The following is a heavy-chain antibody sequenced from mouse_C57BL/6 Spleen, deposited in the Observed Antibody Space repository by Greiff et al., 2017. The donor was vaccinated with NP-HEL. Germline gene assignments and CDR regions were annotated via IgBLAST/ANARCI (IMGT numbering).Heavy chain of an antibody. D-gene: IGHD1-1*01. CDR2: IWGVGST. J-gene: IGHJ3*01. V-gene: IGHV2-6*01. CDR3: AGSYGSSYRFAY. Sequence: VQLQESGPGLVAPSQSLSITCTVSGFSLTSYGVDWVRQSPGKGLEWLGVIWGVGSTNYNSALKSRLSISKDNSKSQVFLKMNSLQTDDTAMYYCAGSYGSSYRFAYWGQGTLVTVSA. CDR1: GFSLTSYG.